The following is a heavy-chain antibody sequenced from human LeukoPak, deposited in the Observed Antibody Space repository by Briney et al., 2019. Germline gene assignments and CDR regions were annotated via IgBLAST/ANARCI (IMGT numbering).Heavy chain of an antibody. CDR1: GFTFRDYA. V-gene: IGHV3-23*01. Sequence: GESLRLSCAASGFTFRDYAINWVRQAPGKGLEWVSSISAAGGATYYADSVKGRFAISRVNSKNVVYLQMNSLRPDDTAVYYCARGVQLWYFDYWGHGTLVTVSS. J-gene: IGHJ4*01. CDR2: ISAAGGAT. D-gene: IGHD1-1*01. CDR3: ARGVQLWYFDY.